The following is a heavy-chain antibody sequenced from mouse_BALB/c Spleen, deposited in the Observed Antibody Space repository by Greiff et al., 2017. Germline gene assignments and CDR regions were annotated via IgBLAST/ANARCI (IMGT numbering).Heavy chain of an antibody. Sequence: EVMLVESGGGLVKPGGSLKLSCAASGFTFSSYTMSWVRQTPEKRLEWVATISSGGSYTYYPDSVKGRFTISRDNAKNTLYLQMSSLKSEDTAMYYCTRDLEAPNYYWGQGTTLTVSS. CDR2: ISSGGSYT. J-gene: IGHJ2*01. CDR1: GFTFSSYT. D-gene: IGHD1-3*01. CDR3: TRDLEAPNYY. V-gene: IGHV5-6-4*01.